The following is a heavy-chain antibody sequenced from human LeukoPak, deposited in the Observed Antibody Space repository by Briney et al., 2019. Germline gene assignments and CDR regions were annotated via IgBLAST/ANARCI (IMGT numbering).Heavy chain of an antibody. Sequence: PGGFLRLSCEASQFTTFSSYAMNWVRQAPGKRLEWVSIMSGAGGRIEYADSVNGRFTISRDNSRNTVYLHMNSLRAEDTAVYYCAKKGQAGTGRNYMDVWGKGTTVTVAS. CDR2: MSGAGGRI. CDR3: AKKGQAGTGRNYMDV. CDR1: QFTTFSSYA. V-gene: IGHV3-23*01. D-gene: IGHD1-1*01. J-gene: IGHJ6*03.